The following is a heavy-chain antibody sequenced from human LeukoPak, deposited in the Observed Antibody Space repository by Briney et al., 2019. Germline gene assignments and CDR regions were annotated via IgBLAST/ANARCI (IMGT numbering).Heavy chain of an antibody. J-gene: IGHJ4*02. Sequence: PSETLSLTCAVYGGSFSGYYWSWIRQPPGKGLEWIGEINHSGSTNYNPSLKSRVTISVDKSKSQFSLNLSSVTAADTAVYYCARAGYSGYDYSMDYWGQGTLVTVPS. CDR2: INHSGST. CDR1: GGSFSGYY. V-gene: IGHV4-34*01. CDR3: ARAGYSGYDYSMDY. D-gene: IGHD5-12*01.